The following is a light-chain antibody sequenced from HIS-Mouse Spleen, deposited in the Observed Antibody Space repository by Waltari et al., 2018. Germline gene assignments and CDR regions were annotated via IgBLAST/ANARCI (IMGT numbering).Light chain of an antibody. CDR1: SSDVGGYNS. J-gene: IGLJ2*01. CDR3: SSYAGSNNLV. V-gene: IGLV2-8*01. Sequence: QSALTQPPSASVSPGQSVTISCTGTSSDVGGYNSASWYQQHPGKAPKLMIYEVSKRPSGVPDRFSGSKSGNTASLTVSGLQAEDEADYYCSSYAGSNNLVFGGGTKLTVL. CDR2: EVS.